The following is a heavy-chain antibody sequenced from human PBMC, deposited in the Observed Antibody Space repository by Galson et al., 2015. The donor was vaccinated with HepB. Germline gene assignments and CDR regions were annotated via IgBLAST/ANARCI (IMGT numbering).Heavy chain of an antibody. J-gene: IGHJ3*02. V-gene: IGHV1-69*01. CDR3: ARDRGIVGAIDAFDI. Sequence: SCKASGGTFSSYAISWVRQAPGQGLEWMGGIIPIFGTANYAQKFQGRVTITADESTSTAYMELSSLRSEDTAVYYCARDRGIVGAIDAFDIWGQGTMVTVSS. CDR1: GGTFSSYA. D-gene: IGHD1-26*01. CDR2: IIPIFGTA.